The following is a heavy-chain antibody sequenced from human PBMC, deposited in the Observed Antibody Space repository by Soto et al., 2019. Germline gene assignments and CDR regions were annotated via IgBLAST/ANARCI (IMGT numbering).Heavy chain of an antibody. CDR2: MSYAGTYK. D-gene: IGHD6-6*01. V-gene: IGHV3-30*18. CDR3: AKEMYPRTVLDSSSPWGDY. J-gene: IGHJ4*02. CDR1: GFTFSDYG. Sequence: QVQLVESGGGVVQPGRSLRLSCAVSGFTFSDYGMHWVRQAPGKGLEWVAVMSYAGTYKYYADSVKGRFTISRDLSGNTLFLQTNSLRLEDTAVYVCAKEMYPRTVLDSSSPWGDYWGQGTLVTVSS.